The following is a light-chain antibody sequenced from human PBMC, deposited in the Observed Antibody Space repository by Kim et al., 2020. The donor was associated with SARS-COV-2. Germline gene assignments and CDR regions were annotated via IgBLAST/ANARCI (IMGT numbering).Light chain of an antibody. CDR1: SSDVGGSNF. J-gene: IGLJ3*02. Sequence: GQSIIISCTGTSSDVGGSNFVSWYQQRPGNSPNLLIYDVSNRPSGVSTRFPGPKSGNTASVSISGLQAEDEAGYYCSSYTSSSTLVFGGGTQLTVL. CDR2: DVS. CDR3: SSYTSSSTLV. V-gene: IGLV2-14*03.